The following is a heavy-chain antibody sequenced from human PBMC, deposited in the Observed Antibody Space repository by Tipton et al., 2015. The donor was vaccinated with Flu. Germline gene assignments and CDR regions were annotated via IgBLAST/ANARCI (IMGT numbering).Heavy chain of an antibody. CDR2: IYISGNT. V-gene: IGHV4-4*07. Sequence: TLSLTCTVSGAPINNFYWSWIRQSAGKGLEWIGRIYISGNTNYNPSLRSRVTISVDTSKNQISLNLRSVTAGDTAVYYCASGSGDFDHWGQGTTVTVSS. D-gene: IGHD3-10*01. CDR1: GAPINNFY. J-gene: IGHJ4*03. CDR3: ASGSGDFDH.